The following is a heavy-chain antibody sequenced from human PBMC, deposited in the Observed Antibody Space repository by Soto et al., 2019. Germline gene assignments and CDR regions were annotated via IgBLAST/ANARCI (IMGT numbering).Heavy chain of an antibody. Sequence: EVQLLESGGGLVQPGGSLRLSCAASGFTFSSYAMSWVRQAPGKGLEWVSAIGSSGAPTYYADSVKGRFTISRDNSKNTRYLQVTSLRAEATAVYYCAKRPDGIRAFDYWGQGTLVTVPS. J-gene: IGHJ4*02. D-gene: IGHD1-20*01. V-gene: IGHV3-23*01. CDR3: AKRPDGIRAFDY. CDR2: IGSSGAPT. CDR1: GFTFSSYA.